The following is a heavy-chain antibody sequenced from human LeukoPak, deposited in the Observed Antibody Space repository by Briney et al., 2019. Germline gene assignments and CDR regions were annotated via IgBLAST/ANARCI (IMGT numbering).Heavy chain of an antibody. CDR2: ISDSAAKT. Sequence: GGSLRLSCEVSGFTFSNFAMSWVRQAPGKGLEWISAISDSAAKTYYADSVKGRFTISRDNAKNTVFLQMNSLRAEDTAVYYCAKSFEAMIVVVIFDYWGQGTLVTVSS. D-gene: IGHD3-22*01. V-gene: IGHV3-23*01. CDR1: GFTFSNFA. J-gene: IGHJ4*02. CDR3: AKSFEAMIVVVIFDY.